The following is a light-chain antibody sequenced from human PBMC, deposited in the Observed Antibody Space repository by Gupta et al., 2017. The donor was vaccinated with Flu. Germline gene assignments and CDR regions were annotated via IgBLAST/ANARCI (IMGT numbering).Light chain of an antibody. CDR1: SSNIGSNT. CDR3: AAWDDSVTGWV. Sequence: QSVLTQPPSASGTPGQRVTISCSGSSSNIGSNTVHWYQQLPGTAPKLLIYSNNQRPSGVPDRLSGSKYGTSASLAISGLQPEDDADYYCAAWDDSVTGWVFGGGTKLTGL. CDR2: SNN. J-gene: IGLJ3*02. V-gene: IGLV1-44*01.